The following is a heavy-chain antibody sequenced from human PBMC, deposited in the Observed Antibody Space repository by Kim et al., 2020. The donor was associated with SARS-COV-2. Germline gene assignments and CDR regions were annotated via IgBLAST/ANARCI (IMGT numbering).Heavy chain of an antibody. V-gene: IGHV4-59*01. J-gene: IGHJ6*02. D-gene: IGHD6-13*01. Sequence: SLTSRVTTSVDTSKNQFSMKLDSVTAADTAVYYCARSIAAAGTYYYGMDVWGQGTTVTVSS. CDR3: ARSIAAAGTYYYGMDV.